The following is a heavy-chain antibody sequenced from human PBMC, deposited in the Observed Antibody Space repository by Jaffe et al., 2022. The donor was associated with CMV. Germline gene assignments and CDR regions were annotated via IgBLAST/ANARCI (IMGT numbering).Heavy chain of an antibody. J-gene: IGHJ3*02. CDR1: GGSISSSSYY. Sequence: QLQLQESGPGLVKPSETLSLTCTVSGGSISSSSYYWGWIRQPPGKGLEWIGSIYYSGSTYYNPSLKSRVTISVDTSKNQFSLKLSSVTAADTAVYYCARMTTVTEDAFDIWGQGTMVTVSS. D-gene: IGHD4-17*01. V-gene: IGHV4-39*01. CDR3: ARMTTVTEDAFDI. CDR2: IYYSGST.